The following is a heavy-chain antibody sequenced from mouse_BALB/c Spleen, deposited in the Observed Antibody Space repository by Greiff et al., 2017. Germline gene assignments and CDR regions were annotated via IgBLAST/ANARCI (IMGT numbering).Heavy chain of an antibody. CDR1: GYTFTDYW. Sequence: VQLQQPGAELVMPGASVKMSCKASGYTFTDYWMHWVKQRPGQGLEWIGAIDTSDSYTSYNQKFKGKATLTVDESSSTAYMQLSSLTSEDSAVYYCARGGLTVYFDYWGQGTTLTVSS. CDR2: IDTSDSYT. V-gene: IGHV1-69*01. CDR3: ARGGLTVYFDY. J-gene: IGHJ2*01. D-gene: IGHD2-2*01.